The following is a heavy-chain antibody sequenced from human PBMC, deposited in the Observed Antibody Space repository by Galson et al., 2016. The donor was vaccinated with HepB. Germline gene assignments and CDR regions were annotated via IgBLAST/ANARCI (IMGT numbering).Heavy chain of an antibody. V-gene: IGHV3-48*02. J-gene: IGHJ4*02. D-gene: IGHD4-23*01. CDR2: ISGSGAAT. CDR1: GFSFSDYN. CDR3: ARHWGRWSNDY. Sequence: SLRLSCAASGFSFSDYNMNWVRQAPGKGLEWISYISGSGAATYYAGSVKGRFTISRDNVENSLDLQMNSLRDEDTAVYYCARHWGRWSNDYWGQGTLVTVSS.